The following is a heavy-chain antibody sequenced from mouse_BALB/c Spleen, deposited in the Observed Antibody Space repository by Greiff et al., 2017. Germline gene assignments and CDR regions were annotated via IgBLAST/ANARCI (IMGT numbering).Heavy chain of an antibody. CDR3: ARIAHYYGSSYEAWFAY. V-gene: IGHV8-11*01. CDR2: IWWNDNK. Sequence: KESGPGILQPSQTLSLTCSFSGFSLSTYGIGVGWIRQPSGKGLEWLAHIWWNDNKYYNTALKSRLTISKDTSNNQVFLKIASVDTADTATYYCARIAHYYGSSYEAWFAYWGQGTLVTVSA. J-gene: IGHJ3*01. D-gene: IGHD1-1*01. CDR1: GFSLSTYGIG.